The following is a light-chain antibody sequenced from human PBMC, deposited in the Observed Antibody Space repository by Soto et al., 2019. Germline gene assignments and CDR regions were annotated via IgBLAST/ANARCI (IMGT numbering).Light chain of an antibody. CDR1: QSVTDRY. CDR3: QQYSPPIT. CDR2: GAS. Sequence: EIVLTQSPGALSLSPGERAALSCRASQSVTDRYLAWYQQKPGQAPRLLIYGASKRATGIPDRFSGSGSGTDFTLTISRPEPEDFAVYYCQQYSPPITFGQGTRLEI. J-gene: IGKJ5*01. V-gene: IGKV3-20*01.